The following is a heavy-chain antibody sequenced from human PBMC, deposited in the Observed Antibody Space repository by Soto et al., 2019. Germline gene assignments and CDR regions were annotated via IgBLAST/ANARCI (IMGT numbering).Heavy chain of an antibody. Sequence: QVQLQESGPGLGKPSQTLSLPCTVSGGSISSGDYYWSWIRHHPGKGLEWIGYIYSSGSTYYNPSLRSRVTISADTSKDPFSLRLSSVTAADTAVYYCVRDYDYDASRNDAFDIWGQGTMVTVSS. CDR2: IYSSGST. D-gene: IGHD3-22*01. CDR3: VRDYDYDASRNDAFDI. V-gene: IGHV4-31*03. CDR1: GGSISSGDYY. J-gene: IGHJ3*02.